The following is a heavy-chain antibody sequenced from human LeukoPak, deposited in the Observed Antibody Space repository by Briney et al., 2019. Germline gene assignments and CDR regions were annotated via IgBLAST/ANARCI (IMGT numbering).Heavy chain of an antibody. Sequence: ASVKVSCKASGYTFTSYDINWVRQATGQGLEWMGWMNPNSGNTGYAQKFQGRVTMTRNTSISTAYMELNSLRSEDTAVYYCAREDTYYDFWSGNPKLDYWGQGTLVTVSS. D-gene: IGHD3-3*01. CDR1: GYTFTSYD. J-gene: IGHJ4*02. CDR2: MNPNSGNT. CDR3: AREDTYYDFWSGNPKLDY. V-gene: IGHV1-8*01.